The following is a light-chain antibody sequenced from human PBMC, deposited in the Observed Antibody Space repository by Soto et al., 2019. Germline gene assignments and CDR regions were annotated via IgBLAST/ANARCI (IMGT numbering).Light chain of an antibody. CDR2: GAS. J-gene: IGKJ4*01. CDR3: QQYKNWPPLT. CDR1: QSVSSN. V-gene: IGKV3-15*01. Sequence: ETVMTQSPATLSVSPGERATLSCRASQSVSSNLAWYQQKPGQDPRLLIHGASTRATGIPARFSGSGSGTDFTLTISSLQSEDFAVYFCQQYKNWPPLTFSGGTKVEIK.